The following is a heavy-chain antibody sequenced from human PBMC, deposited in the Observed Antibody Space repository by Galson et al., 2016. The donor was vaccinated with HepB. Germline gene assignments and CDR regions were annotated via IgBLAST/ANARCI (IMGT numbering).Heavy chain of an antibody. V-gene: IGHV4-30-4*01. CDR2: INYSGTT. D-gene: IGHD5-24*01. J-gene: IGHJ4*02. Sequence: TLSLTCTVSGASISSGDYYWSWIRQPPGKGLEWIGFINYSGTTFYNPSLKSRITISVDTSKNHFSLQLSSVTAADTAVYYCARQRMSTIWREFDYWGQGTLVTVSS. CDR3: ARQRMSTIWREFDY. CDR1: GASISSGDYY.